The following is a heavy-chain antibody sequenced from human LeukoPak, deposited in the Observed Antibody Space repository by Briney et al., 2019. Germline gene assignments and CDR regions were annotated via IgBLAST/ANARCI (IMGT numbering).Heavy chain of an antibody. CDR3: AREGGYSCGYDLLYWFDP. D-gene: IGHD5-18*01. CDR2: INPSGGST. J-gene: IGHJ5*02. V-gene: IGHV1-46*01. Sequence: ASVKVSCKASGYTFTSYYMHWVRQAPGQGLEWMGIINPSGGSTSYAQKFQGRVTMTRDMSTSTVYMELSSLRSEDTAVYYCAREGGYSCGYDLLYWFDPWGQGTLVTVSS. CDR1: GYTFTSYY.